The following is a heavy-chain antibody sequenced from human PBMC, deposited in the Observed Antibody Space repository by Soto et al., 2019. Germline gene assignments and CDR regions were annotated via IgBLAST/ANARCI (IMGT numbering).Heavy chain of an antibody. D-gene: IGHD5-18*01. J-gene: IGHJ5*02. CDR3: AKDSGYNYGYFRWFDP. CDR2: ILYSGST. CDR1: GGSIDNYY. Sequence: PSETLSLTCSVSGGSIDNYYWSWIRQPPGRGLEWIGHILYSGSTNYNPALKSRVTISVDTSKSQFSLKLSSVTAADTAVYYCAKDSGYNYGYFRWFDPWGQGTLVTVSS. V-gene: IGHV4-59*01.